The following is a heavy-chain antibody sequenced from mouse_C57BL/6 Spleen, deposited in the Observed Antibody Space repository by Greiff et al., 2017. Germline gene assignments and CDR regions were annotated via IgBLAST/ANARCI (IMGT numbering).Heavy chain of an antibody. CDR2: ISSGSSYI. D-gene: IGHD2-4*01. J-gene: IGHJ3*01. Sequence: EVQRVESGGGLVKPGGSLKLSCAASGFTFSDYGLPWVRQAPEKGLEWVADISSGSSYIYYADTVKGRFTISRDNAKNPLYLQMTSLRSEDTAMYYCSYDYDFADWGQGTLVTVSA. CDR3: SYDYDFAD. CDR1: GFTFSDYG. V-gene: IGHV5-17*01.